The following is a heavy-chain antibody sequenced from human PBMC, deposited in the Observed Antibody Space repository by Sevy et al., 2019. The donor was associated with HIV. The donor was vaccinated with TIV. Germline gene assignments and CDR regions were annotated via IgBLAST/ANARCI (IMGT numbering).Heavy chain of an antibody. Sequence: GGSLRLSCAASGFTFSDYYMSWIRQAPGKGLEWISYISGSGSTIYNADSVKGRFTISRDNAKNSLYLQMNSLRAEDTAEYYCARDNVKDGGLGDYYYYAMDVWGQGTTVTVSS. D-gene: IGHD3-16*01. V-gene: IGHV3-11*01. CDR3: ARDNVKDGGLGDYYYYAMDV. CDR1: GFTFSDYY. J-gene: IGHJ6*02. CDR2: ISGSGSTI.